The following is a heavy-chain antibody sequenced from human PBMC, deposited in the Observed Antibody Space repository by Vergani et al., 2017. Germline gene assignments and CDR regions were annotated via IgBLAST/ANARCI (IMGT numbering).Heavy chain of an antibody. D-gene: IGHD3-10*01. Sequence: EVQLLESGGGLVQPGGSLRLSCAASGFTFSSYAMSWVRQAPGKGLEWVSAISGSGGSTYYADSVKGRFTISRGNSKNTLYLQMNSLRAEDTAVYYCAKVNTMVRGVTRFDAFDIWGQGTMVTVSS. CDR1: GFTFSSYA. CDR2: ISGSGGST. V-gene: IGHV3-23*01. J-gene: IGHJ3*02. CDR3: AKVNTMVRGVTRFDAFDI.